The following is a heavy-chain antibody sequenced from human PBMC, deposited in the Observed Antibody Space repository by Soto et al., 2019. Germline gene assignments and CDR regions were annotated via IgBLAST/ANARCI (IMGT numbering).Heavy chain of an antibody. Sequence: PSETLSLTCAVYGGSFSAYYWTCIRQSPGKGLEWIGEVNHRGSTTFNPSLKSRLTISVDTSKNQLSLKMSSVTAADTAVYYCTRRGPMVRGAPLFRRRSSNDGFDIWGQGTMVTVSS. D-gene: IGHD3-10*01. CDR3: TRRGPMVRGAPLFRRRSSNDGFDI. V-gene: IGHV4-34*01. J-gene: IGHJ3*02. CDR2: VNHRGST. CDR1: GGSFSAYY.